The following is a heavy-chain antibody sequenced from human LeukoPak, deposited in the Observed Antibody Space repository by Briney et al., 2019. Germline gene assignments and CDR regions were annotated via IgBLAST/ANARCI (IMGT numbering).Heavy chain of an antibody. V-gene: IGHV3-21*01. J-gene: IGHJ4*02. Sequence: GGSLRLSCAASGFTFSDYTMNWVRRAPGKGLEWVSSISGRSTFMYYADSVKGRFTISRDNAKNSLYLQMNSLRADDTAVYYCARDRVQIAAAGSPNVYWGQGTLVTVSS. CDR3: ARDRVQIAAAGSPNVY. CDR2: ISGRSTFM. D-gene: IGHD6-13*01. CDR1: GFTFSDYT.